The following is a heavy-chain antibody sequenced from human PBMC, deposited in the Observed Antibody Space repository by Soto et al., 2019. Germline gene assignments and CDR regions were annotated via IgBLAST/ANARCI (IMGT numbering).Heavy chain of an antibody. CDR3: ARDLGRRYCSSTSCSVYNWFDP. D-gene: IGHD2-2*01. CDR1: GGSISSGGYY. CDR2: IYYSGST. J-gene: IGHJ5*02. Sequence: SETLSLTCTVSGGSISSGGYYWSWIRQHPGKGLEWIGYIYYSGSTYYNPSLKSRVTISVDTSKNQFSLKLSSVTAADTAVYYCARDLGRRYCSSTSCSVYNWFDPWGQGTLVTVSS. V-gene: IGHV4-31*03.